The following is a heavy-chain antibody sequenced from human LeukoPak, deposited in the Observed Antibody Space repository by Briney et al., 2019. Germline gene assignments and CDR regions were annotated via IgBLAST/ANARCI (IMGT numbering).Heavy chain of an antibody. D-gene: IGHD1-7*01. V-gene: IGHV3-11*01. J-gene: IGHJ4*02. CDR2: IGRSGITI. CDR1: GFTFSDYY. CDR3: ARGSRKDGTMDFDY. Sequence: PRGSLRLSCAVSGFTFSDYYMSWIRQAPGKGLEWVSYIGRSGITIYYADSVKGRFTVSRDNAKNSLYLQVNSLRAEDTAVYFCARGSRKDGTMDFDYWGQGTLVTVSS.